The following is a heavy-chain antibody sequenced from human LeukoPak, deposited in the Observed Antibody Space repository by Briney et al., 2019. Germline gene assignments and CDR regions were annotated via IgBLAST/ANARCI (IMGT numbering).Heavy chain of an antibody. CDR2: IYTSGST. Sequence: SQTLSLTCTVSGGSISSGSYYWSWIRQPAGKGLEWIGRIYTSGSTNYNPSLKSRVTISVDTSKNQFSLKLSSLTAADTAVYYCARVDPLWSGYDYGWFDPWGQGTLVTVSS. CDR1: GGSISSGSYY. V-gene: IGHV4-61*02. D-gene: IGHD5-12*01. CDR3: ARVDPLWSGYDYGWFDP. J-gene: IGHJ5*02.